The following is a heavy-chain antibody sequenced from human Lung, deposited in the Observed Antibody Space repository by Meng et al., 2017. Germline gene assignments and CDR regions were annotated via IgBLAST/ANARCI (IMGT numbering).Heavy chain of an antibody. CDR3: ARFDISSSGRGDY. D-gene: IGHD1-26*01. J-gene: IGHJ4*02. Sequence: QVQLQEPGPGLVKPSGTLSLTCAVSGGSITSSTWWSWVRQTPGKGLEWFGEIFHSGSTNYNPPLESRVTISVDKSKNQFSLKVYSVTAADTATYYCARFDISSSGRGDYWGQGILVIVSS. CDR1: GGSITSSTW. CDR2: IFHSGST. V-gene: IGHV4-4*02.